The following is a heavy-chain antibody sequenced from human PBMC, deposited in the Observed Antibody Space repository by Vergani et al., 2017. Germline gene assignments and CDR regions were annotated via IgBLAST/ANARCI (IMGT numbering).Heavy chain of an antibody. D-gene: IGHD4-11*01. V-gene: IGHV1-69*08. CDR1: GGTFSSYT. CDR3: AREPTNYINDYYYGMDV. J-gene: IGHJ6*02. CDR2: IIPILGIA. Sequence: QVQLVQSGAEVKKPGSSVKVSCKASGGTFSSYTISWVRQAPGQGLEWMGRIIPILGIANYAQKFQGRVTITADKSTSTAYMELSSLRSEDTAVYYCAREPTNYINDYYYGMDVWGQGTTVTVSS.